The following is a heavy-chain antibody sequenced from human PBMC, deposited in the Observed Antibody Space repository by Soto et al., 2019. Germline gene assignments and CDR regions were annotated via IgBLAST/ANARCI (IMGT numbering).Heavy chain of an antibody. CDR3: ASSLTSSSSSFSYYYGMDV. V-gene: IGHV1-69*06. D-gene: IGHD6-6*01. CDR2: IIPIFGTA. CDR1: GGTFSSYA. J-gene: IGHJ6*02. Sequence: SVKVSCKASGGTFSSYAISWVRQAPGQGLEWMGGIIPIFGTANYAQKFQGRVTITADKSTSTAYMELSSLRSEDTAVYYCASSLTSSSSSFSYYYGMDVWGQGTTVTVSS.